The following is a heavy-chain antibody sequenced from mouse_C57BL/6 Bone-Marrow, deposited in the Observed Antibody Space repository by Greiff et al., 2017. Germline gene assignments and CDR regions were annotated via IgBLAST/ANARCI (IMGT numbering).Heavy chain of an antibody. CDR1: GFSLSTFGMG. J-gene: IGHJ3*01. V-gene: IGHV8-8*01. Sequence: QVTLKESGPGILQPSQTLSLSCSFSGFSLSTFGMGVGWIRQPSGMGLEWLAHIWWDDDKYYNQALKSRLTISKDTSKNQVFLKIANVDTADTAPYYCAHLLWLRRFAYWGHGTLVTVSA. CDR3: AHLLWLRRFAY. D-gene: IGHD2-2*01. CDR2: IWWDDDK.